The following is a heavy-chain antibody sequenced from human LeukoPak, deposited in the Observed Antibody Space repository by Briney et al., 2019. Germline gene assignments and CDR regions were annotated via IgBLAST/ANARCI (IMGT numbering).Heavy chain of an antibody. D-gene: IGHD4-11*01. V-gene: IGHV1-69*01. Sequence: SVKVSCKASGGTFSSYAISWVRQAPGQGLEWMGGIIPIFGTANYAQKFQGRVTITADESTSTAYMELSSLRSEDTAVYYCARGGPTHVDYITTNLKGPYYYYMDVWGKGTTVTVSS. CDR3: ARGGPTHVDYITTNLKGPYYYYMDV. CDR2: IIPIFGTA. J-gene: IGHJ6*03. CDR1: GGTFSSYA.